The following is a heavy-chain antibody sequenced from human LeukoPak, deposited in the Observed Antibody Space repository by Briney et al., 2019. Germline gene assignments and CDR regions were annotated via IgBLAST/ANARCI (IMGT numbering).Heavy chain of an antibody. CDR3: AHRNWNDDWFDP. J-gene: IGHJ5*02. D-gene: IGHD1-1*01. V-gene: IGHV2-5*02. CDR2: IYRDDDK. CDR1: GFSLSTSGVG. Sequence: SGPTLVKPTQTLTLTCTFSGFSLSTSGVGVGWIRQPPGKALEWLALIYRDDDKRYSPSLKSGLTITKDTSKNQVVLTMTNMDPVDTATYYCAHRNWNDDWFDPWGQGTLVTVSS.